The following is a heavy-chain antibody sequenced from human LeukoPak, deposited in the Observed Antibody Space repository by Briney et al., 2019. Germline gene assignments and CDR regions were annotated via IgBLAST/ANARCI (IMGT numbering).Heavy chain of an antibody. V-gene: IGHV4-34*01. CDR2: INHSVST. J-gene: IGHJ5*02. CDR3: ARVARWIYSNYGLWFDP. CDR1: GGSISGYS. Sequence: SSETLSLTCAVYGGSISGYSWSWIRQPPGKGLELIGEINHSVSTNYNPSLKSRVTISVDTSKNQFSLKLTSVTAADTAVYYCARVARWIYSNYGLWFDPWGQGTLVTVSS. D-gene: IGHD4-11*01.